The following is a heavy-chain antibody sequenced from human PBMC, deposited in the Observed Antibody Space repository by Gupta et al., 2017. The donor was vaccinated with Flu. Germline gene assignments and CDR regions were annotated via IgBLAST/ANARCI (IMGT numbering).Heavy chain of an antibody. CDR1: GFPFGDYE. J-gene: IGHJ4*02. CDR2: ISSSAVT. Sequence: EVQLVESGGGLVQPGGSLGLSCAASGFPFGDYELSWVRVDPGKGLEWVSYISSSAVTYYTDSVKGRFTISRDNAKNSVYLQMNSLRAEDMAFYYCARGHWDSWGQGTLVTVSS. V-gene: IGHV3-48*03. CDR3: ARGHWDS.